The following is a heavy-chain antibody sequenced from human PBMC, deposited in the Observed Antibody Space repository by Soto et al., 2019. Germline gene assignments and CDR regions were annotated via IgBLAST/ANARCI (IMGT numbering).Heavy chain of an antibody. Sequence: GSLRLSCAASGFTFSSYWMSWVRQAAGKGLEWVANIRQDGSQKYYVDSVKGRFTISRDNAKNSLYLQMNSLRAEDTAVYYCPRGGYCSSTRCSILVFWGQGTLVTVS. CDR1: GFTFSSYW. D-gene: IGHD2-2*03. CDR3: PRGGYCSSTRCSILVF. V-gene: IGHV3-7*01. CDR2: IRQDGSQK. J-gene: IGHJ4*02.